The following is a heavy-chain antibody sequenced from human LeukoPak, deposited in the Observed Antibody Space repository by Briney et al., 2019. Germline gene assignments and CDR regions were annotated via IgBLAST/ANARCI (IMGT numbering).Heavy chain of an antibody. V-gene: IGHV1-2*02. CDR2: MSPNCGDT. D-gene: IGHD3-10*01. CDR3: ARGQVLVGGNWFDP. J-gene: IGHJ5*02. Sequence: ASVKVSCKASGYPFTDYYIHWVRQAPGHGLEWIGWMSPNCGDTLSPQKFQGRVTMTRDTAISTAYMELSSLRSDDTAVYYCARGQVLVGGNWFDPWGQRTLVTVSS. CDR1: GYPFTDYY.